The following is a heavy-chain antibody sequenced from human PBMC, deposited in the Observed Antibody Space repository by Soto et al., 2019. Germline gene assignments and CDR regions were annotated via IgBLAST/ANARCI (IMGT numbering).Heavy chain of an antibody. J-gene: IGHJ3*02. D-gene: IGHD6-13*01. V-gene: IGHV3-23*01. CDR3: AKGGSWYAFDI. CDR1: GFTFSSYV. CDR2: ISGSAAST. Sequence: EVKVLESGGGLVQPGGSLRLSCAASGFTFSSYVMSWVRQAPGKGLEWVSSISGSAASTYYADAVKGRFTSSGDNSKNTLYLQMNSLRAEDTAVYYCAKGGSWYAFDIWGQGTMVTVSS.